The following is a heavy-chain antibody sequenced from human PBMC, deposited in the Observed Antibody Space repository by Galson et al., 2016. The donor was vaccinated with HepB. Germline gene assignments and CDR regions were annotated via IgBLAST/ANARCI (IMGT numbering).Heavy chain of an antibody. Sequence: SLRLSCAASRFRINNYARSWVRQAPGKGLEWVSVISGSGGSTYYAASVKGRFTISRDNSKNKLYLQMNSLRADDTATYYCAKEMTTVQSFGMDVWGQGTPVTVSS. CDR3: AKEMTTVQSFGMDV. J-gene: IGHJ6*02. CDR2: ISGSGGST. D-gene: IGHD4-11*01. V-gene: IGHV3-23*01. CDR1: RFRINNYA.